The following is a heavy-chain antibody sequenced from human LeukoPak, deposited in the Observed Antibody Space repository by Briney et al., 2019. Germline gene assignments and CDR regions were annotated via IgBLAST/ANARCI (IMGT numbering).Heavy chain of an antibody. CDR2: INPSGGST. D-gene: IGHD4-11*01. CDR3: ARVGRSETTVTRFPKYNWFDP. Sequence: ASVKVSCKASGYTFTSYYMHWVRQAPGQGLEWMGIINPSGGSTSCAQKFQGRVTMTRDTSTSTVYMELSSLRSEDTAVYYCARVGRSETTVTRFPKYNWFDPWGQGTLVTVSS. V-gene: IGHV1-46*01. J-gene: IGHJ5*02. CDR1: GYTFTSYY.